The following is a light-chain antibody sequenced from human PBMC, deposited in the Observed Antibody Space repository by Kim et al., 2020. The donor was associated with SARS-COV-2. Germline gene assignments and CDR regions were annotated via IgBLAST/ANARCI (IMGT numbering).Light chain of an antibody. CDR3: NSRDSNDNVV. CDR1: SLRSSY. V-gene: IGLV3-19*01. Sequence: VALGQTVRITCQGDSLRSSYATWYQQKPGQAPILVIYGKNNRPSGIPDRFSGSSSGNTASLTITGTQAGDEADYYCNSRDSNDNVVFGGGTKLTVL. J-gene: IGLJ2*01. CDR2: GKN.